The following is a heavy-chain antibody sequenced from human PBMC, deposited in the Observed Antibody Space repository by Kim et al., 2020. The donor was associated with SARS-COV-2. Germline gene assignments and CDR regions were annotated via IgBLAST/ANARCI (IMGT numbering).Heavy chain of an antibody. J-gene: IGHJ4*02. CDR3: ARGAQGDDFDY. Sequence: TNYNPSLKSRVTISVDTSKNQFSLKLSSVTAADTAVYYCARGAQGDDFDYWGQGTLVTVSS. CDR2: T. D-gene: IGHD1-26*01. V-gene: IGHV4-59*09.